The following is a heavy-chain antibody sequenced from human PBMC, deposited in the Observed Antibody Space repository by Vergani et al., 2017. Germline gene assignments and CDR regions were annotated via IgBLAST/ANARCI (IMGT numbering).Heavy chain of an antibody. CDR1: GGSISSYY. CDR3: ARSWEDIVVVPAAIGAFDI. D-gene: IGHD2-2*01. Sequence: QVQLQESGPGLVKPSETLSLTCTVSGGSISSYYWSWIRQPAGKGLEWIGRIYTSGSTNYNPSLKSRVTMSVDTSKNQFSVKLSAVTAADTAVYYCARSWEDIVVVPAAIGAFDIWGQGTMVTVSS. J-gene: IGHJ3*02. CDR2: IYTSGST. V-gene: IGHV4-4*07.